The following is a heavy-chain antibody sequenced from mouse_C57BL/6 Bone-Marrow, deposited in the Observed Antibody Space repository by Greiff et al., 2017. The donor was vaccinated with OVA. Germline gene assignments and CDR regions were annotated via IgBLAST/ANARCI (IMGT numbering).Heavy chain of an antibody. CDR1: GYSFTSYY. CDR2: IYPGSGNT. CDR3: ASGGFAY. V-gene: IGHV1-66*01. Sequence: VKVVESGPELVKPGASVKISCKASGYSFTSYYIHWVKQRPGQGLEWIGWIYPGSGNTKYNEKFKGKATLTADTSSSTAYMQLSSLTSEDSAVYYCASGGFAYWGQGTLVTVSA. D-gene: IGHD4-1*01. J-gene: IGHJ3*01.